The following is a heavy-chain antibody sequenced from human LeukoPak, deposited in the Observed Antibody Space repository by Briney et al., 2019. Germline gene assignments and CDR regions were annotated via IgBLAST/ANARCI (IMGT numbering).Heavy chain of an antibody. CDR3: ARMVRHDFLNYYGMDV. D-gene: IGHD3-10*01. J-gene: IGHJ6*02. CDR2: ISSSSSYI. CDR1: GFTFSSYS. Sequence: GGSLRLSCAASGFTFSSYSMNWVRQAPGKGLEWVSSISSSSSYIYYADSVKGRFTIPRDNAKNSLYLQMNSLRAEDTAVYYCARMVRHDFLNYYGMDVWGQGTTVTVSS. V-gene: IGHV3-21*01.